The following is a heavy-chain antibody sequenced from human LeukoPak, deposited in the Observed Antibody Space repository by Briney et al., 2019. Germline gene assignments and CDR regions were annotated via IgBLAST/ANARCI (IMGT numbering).Heavy chain of an antibody. D-gene: IGHD5-12*01. V-gene: IGHV4-34*01. Sequence: PSETLSLTCAVYGGSFSGYYWSWIRQPPGKGLEWIGEINHSGSTNYNPSLKSRVTISVDTSKNQFSLKLSSVTAADTAVYYCAVVVGYSGYDVPGRPNWFDPWGQGTLVTVSS. CDR1: GGSFSGYY. CDR3: AVVVGYSGYDVPGRPNWFDP. J-gene: IGHJ5*02. CDR2: INHSGST.